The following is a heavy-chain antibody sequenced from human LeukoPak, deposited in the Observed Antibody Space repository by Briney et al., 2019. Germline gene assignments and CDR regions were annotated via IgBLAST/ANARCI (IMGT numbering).Heavy chain of an antibody. CDR3: ATNSSGWYEFDY. CDR2: IWYDGSNK. J-gene: IGHJ4*02. D-gene: IGHD6-19*01. V-gene: IGHV3-33*01. CDR1: GFTLSSYG. Sequence: GGSLRLSCAASGFTLSSYGMHWVRQAPGKGLEWVAVIWYDGSNKYYADSVKGRFTISRDNSKNTLYLQMNSLRAEDTAVYYCATNSSGWYEFDYWGQGTLVTVSS.